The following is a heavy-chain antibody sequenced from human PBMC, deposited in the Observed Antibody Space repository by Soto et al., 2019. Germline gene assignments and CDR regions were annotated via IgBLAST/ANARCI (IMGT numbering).Heavy chain of an antibody. D-gene: IGHD3-3*01. CDR1: GGSISSGGYS. J-gene: IGHJ4*02. CDR2: IYHSGST. Sequence: QLQLQESGSGLVKPSQTLSLTCAVSGGSISSGGYSWSWIRQAPGKGLEWIGYIYHSGSTYYNPSLKSRVTISVDRSKNQFSLKLSSVTAADTAVYYCAREAEWDFWSGYLDYWGQGTLVTVSS. V-gene: IGHV4-30-2*01. CDR3: AREAEWDFWSGYLDY.